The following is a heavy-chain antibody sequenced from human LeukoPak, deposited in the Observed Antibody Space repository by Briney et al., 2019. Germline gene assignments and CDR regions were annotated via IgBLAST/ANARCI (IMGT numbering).Heavy chain of an antibody. CDR3: ARRLGATKRFDP. J-gene: IGHJ5*02. V-gene: IGHV5-51*01. CDR2: IYPGYSDA. D-gene: IGHD1-26*01. Sequence: GESLQISCKISGYTLTNNWIGWVRQVPGKGLEWMGLIYPGYSDAKYSPSFQGQVTLSVDASISTAYLQLTGLRASDTAIYYCARRLGATKRFDPWGQGTLVTVSS. CDR1: GYTLTNNW.